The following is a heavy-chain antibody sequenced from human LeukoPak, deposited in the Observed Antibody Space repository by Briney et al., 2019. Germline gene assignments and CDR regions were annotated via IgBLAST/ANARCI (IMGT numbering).Heavy chain of an antibody. D-gene: IGHD1-26*01. V-gene: IGHV1-46*01. CDR2: MAPREYGA. CDR3: AREVRTGIGATDY. Sequence: ASVKVSCKTSGYSFSNYHAHWVRQAPGQGLEWVGIMAPREYGATYAQRFQGRVTMTRDTSTSTLYMDLSSLRPEDTAVYYCAREVRTGIGATDYWGQGTLVTVSS. CDR1: GYSFSNYH. J-gene: IGHJ4*02.